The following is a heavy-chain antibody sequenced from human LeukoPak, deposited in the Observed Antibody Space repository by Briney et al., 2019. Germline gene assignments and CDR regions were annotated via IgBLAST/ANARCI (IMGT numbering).Heavy chain of an antibody. CDR2: ISSTGSTI. V-gene: IGHV3-48*03. CDR3: VRGPGYSYGAYYCYGMDV. CDR1: GFTFSTYE. J-gene: IGHJ6*02. D-gene: IGHD5-18*01. Sequence: GGSLRLSCAASGFTFSTYEMNWVRQAPGKGLEWVSYISSTGSTIYYADSVKGRFTISRDNAKNSLNLEMNSLRGEDTAVYYCVRGPGYSYGAYYCYGMDVWGQGNTVTVSS.